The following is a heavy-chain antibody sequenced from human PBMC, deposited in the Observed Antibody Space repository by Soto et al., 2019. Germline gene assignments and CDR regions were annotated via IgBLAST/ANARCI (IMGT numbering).Heavy chain of an antibody. D-gene: IGHD6-13*01. CDR2: INHSGST. CDR3: ARGSSSWYLGWFDP. J-gene: IGHJ5*02. Sequence: QVQLQQWGAGLLKPSETLSLTCAVYGGSFSGYYWSWIRQPPGKGLEWIGEINHSGSTNYNPSLKSLVTIAVDTSMNQFSLKLGSVTAADTAVYYCARGSSSWYLGWFDPWGQGTLVAVSS. V-gene: IGHV4-34*01. CDR1: GGSFSGYY.